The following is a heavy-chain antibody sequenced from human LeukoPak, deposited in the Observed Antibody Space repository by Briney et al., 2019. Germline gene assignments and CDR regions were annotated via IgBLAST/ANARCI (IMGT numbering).Heavy chain of an antibody. CDR1: GYTFTGYY. Sequence: GASVKVSCKASGYTFTGYYMHWVRQAPGQGLEWMGWINPNSGGTNYAQKFQGWVTMTRDTSISTAYMELSRLRSDDTAVYYCARDNPIGGGVYDYWGQGTLVTVSS. J-gene: IGHJ4*02. CDR2: INPNSGGT. V-gene: IGHV1-2*04. CDR3: ARDNPIGGGVYDY. D-gene: IGHD3-16*01.